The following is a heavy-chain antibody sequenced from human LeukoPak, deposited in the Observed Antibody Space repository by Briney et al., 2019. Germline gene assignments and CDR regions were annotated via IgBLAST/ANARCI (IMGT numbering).Heavy chain of an antibody. D-gene: IGHD2-15*01. J-gene: IGHJ4*02. CDR3: ASTFCGSCYSFDY. CDR1: GGSISSGAHY. V-gene: IGHV4-39*05. CDR2: IYFTGNT. Sequence: SETPSLTCTVSGGSISSGAHYWDWIRQPPGKGLEWIGNIYFTGNTYYNPSLESRITISVDTSKNQFSLKLTSVTAADTAIYYCASTFCGSCYSFDYWGQGALVTVSS.